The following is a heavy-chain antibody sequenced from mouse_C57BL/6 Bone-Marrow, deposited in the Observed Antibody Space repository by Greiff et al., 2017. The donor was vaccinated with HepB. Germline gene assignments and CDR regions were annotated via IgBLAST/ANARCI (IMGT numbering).Heavy chain of an antibody. CDR1: GYTFTSYG. CDR3: ARRGLRRGGY. D-gene: IGHD2-4*01. V-gene: IGHV1-81*01. J-gene: IGHJ2*01. Sequence: VKLMESGAELARPGASVKLSCKASGYTFTSYGISWVKQRTGQGLEWIGEIYPRSGNTYYNEKFKGKATLTADKSSSTAYMELRILTSEDSAVYFCARRGLRRGGYWGQGTTLTVSS. CDR2: IYPRSGNT.